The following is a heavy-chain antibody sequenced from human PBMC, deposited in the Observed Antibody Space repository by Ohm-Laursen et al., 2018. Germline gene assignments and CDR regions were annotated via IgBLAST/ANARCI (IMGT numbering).Heavy chain of an antibody. J-gene: IGHJ4*02. CDR2: IEGRGGGT. CDR3: ARGGQQQVEDY. D-gene: IGHD6-13*01. V-gene: IGHV3-23*01. Sequence: SLRLSCAASGFTFNNYAMSWVRQAPGKGLEWVSSIEGRGGGTFYTDSVKGRFTISKDDSKGTLYLQMNSPRAEDTAVYYCARGGQQQVEDYWGQGTLVTVSS. CDR1: GFTFNNYA.